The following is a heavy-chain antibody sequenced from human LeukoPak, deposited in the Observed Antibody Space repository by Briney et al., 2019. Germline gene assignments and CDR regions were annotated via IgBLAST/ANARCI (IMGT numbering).Heavy chain of an antibody. CDR3: TGARAHGEFLLYNWFDP. D-gene: IGHD3-10*01. CDR1: GCTLRDVS. V-gene: IGHV1-24*01. Sequence: ASVKVSCKVSGCTLRDVSIHWVRQLPGRGLEWMGGFDPATVETMYPHRFQDRVVMTEDPSTGTAYMELSGLTYEDTAVYDCTGARAHGEFLLYNWFDPWGRASLVTVSS. CDR2: FDPATVET. J-gene: IGHJ5*02.